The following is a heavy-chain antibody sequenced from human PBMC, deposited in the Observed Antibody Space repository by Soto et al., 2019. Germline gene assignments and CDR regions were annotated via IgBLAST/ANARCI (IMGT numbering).Heavy chain of an antibody. CDR1: GFSFSDYY. J-gene: IGHJ4*01. V-gene: IGHV3-11*01. CDR2: ISSRSGTI. D-gene: IGHD5-18*01. Sequence: GVSLRLSCAASGFSFSDYYMTWIRQAPGQGLEWVSYISSRSGTIFYADSVQGRFTLSRDNSKNSMYLQINSLRREDTAVYYCAREVDRALVGSPHFFDYWGQGTLVTGSS. CDR3: AREVDRALVGSPHFFDY.